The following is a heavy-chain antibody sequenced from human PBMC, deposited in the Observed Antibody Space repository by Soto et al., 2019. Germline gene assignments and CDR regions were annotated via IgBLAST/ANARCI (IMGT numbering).Heavy chain of an antibody. CDR3: ARDSMPYSSGWYYFDY. D-gene: IGHD6-19*01. Sequence: QVQLVQSGAEVKKPGSSVKVSCKASGGTFSSYAISWVRQAPGQGLEWTGGIIPIFGTANYAQKFQGRVTITADESTSTAYMELSSLRSEDTAVYYCARDSMPYSSGWYYFDYWGQGTLVTVSS. CDR1: GGTFSSYA. V-gene: IGHV1-69*01. CDR2: IIPIFGTA. J-gene: IGHJ4*02.